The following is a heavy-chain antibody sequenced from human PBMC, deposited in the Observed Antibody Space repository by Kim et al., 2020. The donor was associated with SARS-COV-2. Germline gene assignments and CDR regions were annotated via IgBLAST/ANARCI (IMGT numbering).Heavy chain of an antibody. CDR3: ARISPRMIRAVLTQYPWFDP. CDR1: GGSISTSY. J-gene: IGHJ5*02. V-gene: IGHV4-59*01. Sequence: SETLSLTCTVSGGSISTSYWSWIRQAPGRGLEWTGYIFDSDNTNYNPSLKSRVTISVDTSKNQVSLKIISVTAADTAVYFCARISPRMIRAVLTQYPWFDPWGKGTLVTVSP. CDR2: IFDSDNT. D-gene: IGHD3-10*01.